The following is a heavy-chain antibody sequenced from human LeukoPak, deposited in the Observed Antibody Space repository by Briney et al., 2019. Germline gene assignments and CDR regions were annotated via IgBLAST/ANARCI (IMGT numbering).Heavy chain of an antibody. CDR1: GFTFSSYS. V-gene: IGHV3-21*01. CDR3: ARDLGGDIAASGGIFDY. CDR2: ISSSSSYI. J-gene: IGHJ4*02. D-gene: IGHD6-13*01. Sequence: GGSLRLSCAASGFTFSSYSMNWVRQAPGMGLEWVSSISSSSSYIYYADSVKGRFTISRDNAKNSLYLQMNSLRAEDTAVYYCARDLGGDIAASGGIFDYWGQGTLVTVSS.